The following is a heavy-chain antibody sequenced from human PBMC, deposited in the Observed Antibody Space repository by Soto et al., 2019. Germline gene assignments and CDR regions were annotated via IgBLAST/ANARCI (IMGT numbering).Heavy chain of an antibody. D-gene: IGHD3-9*01. Sequence: GESLKISCEGSGYTFTNYWIGWVRQMPGKGLEWMGIIYPGDSDTKYSPSLQGQVTISADKSISIVYLQWSSLTASDTAMYYCERQGLHGSDWDGMDVWGQGPTATVSS. J-gene: IGHJ6*02. V-gene: IGHV5-51*01. CDR2: IYPGDSDT. CDR1: GYTFTNYW. CDR3: ERQGLHGSDWDGMDV.